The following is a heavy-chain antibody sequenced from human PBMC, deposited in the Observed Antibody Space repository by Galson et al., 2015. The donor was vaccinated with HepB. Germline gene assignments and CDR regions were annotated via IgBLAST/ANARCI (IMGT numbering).Heavy chain of an antibody. J-gene: IGHJ4*02. V-gene: IGHV4-39*01. D-gene: IGHD5-18*01. Sequence: SETLSLTCTVSGGSISSRSYYWGWIRQPPGKGLEWIGSIYYSGSTYYNPSLKSRVTISVNTSKNQFSLKLSSVTAADTAVYYCARHRSVHLAWGYSYGHNTLPDYWGQGTLVTVSS. CDR1: GGSISSRSYY. CDR2: IYYSGST. CDR3: ARHRSVHLAWGYSYGHNTLPDY.